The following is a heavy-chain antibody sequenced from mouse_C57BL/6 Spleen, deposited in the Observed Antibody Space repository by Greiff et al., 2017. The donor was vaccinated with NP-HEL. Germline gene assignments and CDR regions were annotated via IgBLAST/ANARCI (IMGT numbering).Heavy chain of an antibody. J-gene: IGHJ3*01. D-gene: IGHD2-4*01. V-gene: IGHV1-52*01. CDR1: GYTFTSYW. CDR2: IDPSDSET. Sequence: QVQLKQPGAELVRPGSSVKLSCKASGYTFTSYWMHWVKQRPIQGLEWIGNIDPSDSETHYNQKFKDKATLTVDKSSSTAYMQLSSLTSEDSAVYYCARDDYDAWFAYWGQGTLVTVSA. CDR3: ARDDYDAWFAY.